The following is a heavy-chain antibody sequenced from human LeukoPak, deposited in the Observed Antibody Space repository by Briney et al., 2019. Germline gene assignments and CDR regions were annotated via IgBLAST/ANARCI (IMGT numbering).Heavy chain of an antibody. J-gene: IGHJ4*02. D-gene: IGHD6-13*01. V-gene: IGHV3-23*01. Sequence: GGSLRLSCAASGFTFSSYAMSWVRQAPGKGLEWVSAISGSGGTYYADSVKGRFTISRDNSKNTLYLQMNNLRAEDTATYYCAKKGLASAGRPPYFDYWGQGALVTVPS. CDR3: AKKGLASAGRPPYFDY. CDR2: ISGSGGT. CDR1: GFTFSSYA.